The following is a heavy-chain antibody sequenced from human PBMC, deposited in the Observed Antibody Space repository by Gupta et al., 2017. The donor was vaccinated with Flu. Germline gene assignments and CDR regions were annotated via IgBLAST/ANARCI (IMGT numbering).Heavy chain of an antibody. J-gene: IGHJ4*02. V-gene: IGHV4-31*03. CDR2: TYYSGST. CDR1: GGSIRRGGYY. D-gene: IGHD6-13*01. Sequence: QVQLQESGPGLVKPSQTLSLTCTVSGGSIRRGGYYWSWIRQPPGKGLEWIGYTYYSGSTYYNPSLKSRVTISVDTSKNQFSLKLSSVTAADTAVYYCARSIAAAGNPEPSRGIDYWGQGTLVTVSS. CDR3: ARSIAAAGNPEPSRGIDY.